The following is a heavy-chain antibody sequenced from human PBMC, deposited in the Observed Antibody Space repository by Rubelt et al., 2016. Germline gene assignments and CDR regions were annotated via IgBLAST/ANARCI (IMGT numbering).Heavy chain of an antibody. CDR1: GFIFSSYN. CDR2: ISSSSSSI. CDR3: VGGWGWLIEY. V-gene: IGHV3-48*01. J-gene: IGHJ4*02. Sequence: EVQLVESGGGLVQPGGSLRLSCAASGFIFSSYNMNWVRQTPGKGLEWVSYISSSSSSIYYADSVKGRFTISRDNAKNSPYRQMDSLRVEDTAVYYCVGGWGWLIEYWGQGTLVTVSS. D-gene: IGHD3-10*01.